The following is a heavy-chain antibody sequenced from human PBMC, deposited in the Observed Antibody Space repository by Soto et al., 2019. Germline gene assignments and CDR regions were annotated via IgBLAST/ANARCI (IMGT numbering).Heavy chain of an antibody. CDR1: GGTFSSYA. J-gene: IGHJ5*02. CDR2: IIPIFGTA. Sequence: QVQLVQSGAEVKKPGSSVKVSCKASGGTFSSYAISWVRQAPGQGLEWMGGIIPIFGTANYAQKFQGRVTITADESTSTAYMELSSLRSEDTAVYYCVPQYSSSWYTPKLDNWFDPWGQGTLVTVSS. CDR3: VPQYSSSWYTPKLDNWFDP. D-gene: IGHD6-13*01. V-gene: IGHV1-69*01.